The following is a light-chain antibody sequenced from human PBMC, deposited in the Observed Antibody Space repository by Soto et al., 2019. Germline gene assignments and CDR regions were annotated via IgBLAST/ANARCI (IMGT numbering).Light chain of an antibody. CDR2: GAS. CDR1: QSVSSSY. V-gene: IGKV3-20*01. J-gene: IGKJ1*01. Sequence: EIVLTQSPGTLSLSPGERATLSSRASQSVSSSYLAWYQQKPGQAPRLLIYGASSRATGIPDRFSGSGSGTDFILTISRLEPEDFAVYYCQHYGSSPWTFGQGTKVEIK. CDR3: QHYGSSPWT.